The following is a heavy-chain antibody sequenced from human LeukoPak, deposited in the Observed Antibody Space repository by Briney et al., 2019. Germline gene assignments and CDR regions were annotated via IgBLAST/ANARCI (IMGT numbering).Heavy chain of an antibody. Sequence: GGSLRLSCADSGSTFSDAWMSWVRQAPGKGLEWVGRIKSKTDGGTTDYAAPVKGRFTISRDDSKNTLYPQMNSLKTEDTAVYYCTTRGGSFSILDYWGPGTLVTVSS. CDR2: IKSKTDGGTT. CDR3: TTRGGSFSILDY. V-gene: IGHV3-15*01. J-gene: IGHJ4*02. CDR1: GSTFSDAW. D-gene: IGHD3-10*01.